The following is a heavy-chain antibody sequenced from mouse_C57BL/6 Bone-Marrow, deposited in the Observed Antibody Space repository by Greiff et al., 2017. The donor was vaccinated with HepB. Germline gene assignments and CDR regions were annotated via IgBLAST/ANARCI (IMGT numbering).Heavy chain of an antibody. V-gene: IGHV1-55*01. CDR3: ARTGTTVVDY. CDR2: IYPGSGST. J-gene: IGHJ2*01. Sequence: VQLQQPGAELVKPGASVKMSCKASGYTFTSYWITWVKQRPGQGLEWIGGIYPGSGSTNYNEKFKSKATLTVDKSSSTAYMQLSSLTSEDSAVYYYARTGTTVVDYWGQGTTLTVSS. D-gene: IGHD1-1*01. CDR1: GYTFTSYW.